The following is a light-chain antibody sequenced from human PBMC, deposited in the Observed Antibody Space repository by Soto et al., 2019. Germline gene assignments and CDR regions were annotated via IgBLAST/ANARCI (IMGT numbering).Light chain of an antibody. V-gene: IGKV1-5*03. CDR1: QSISSW. CDR2: KAS. J-gene: IGKJ4*02. CDR3: QQYDSFSLT. Sequence: DIQMTQSPSTLSASVGDRVTVTCRAIQSISSWWAWYQQKPGKAPKRLIYKASSLESGVPSRFSGSGSGTEFTLTISSLQPDDVATYYCQQYDSFSLTFGGGTKVEIK.